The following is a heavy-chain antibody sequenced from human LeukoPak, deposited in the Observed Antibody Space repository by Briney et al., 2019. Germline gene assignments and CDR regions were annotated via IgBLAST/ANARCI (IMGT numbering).Heavy chain of an antibody. CDR3: ARDLRTTGAFDI. CDR2: INSDGSST. V-gene: IGHV3-74*01. J-gene: IGHJ3*02. D-gene: IGHD4-17*01. Sequence: GGSLRLSCAASGFTFSTYWMHWVRHAPGKGLVWVSHINSDGSSTRYADSVKGRFTISRDNAKNTLYLQMNSLRAEDTAVYYCARDLRTTGAFDIWGQGTMVTVSS. CDR1: GFTFSTYW.